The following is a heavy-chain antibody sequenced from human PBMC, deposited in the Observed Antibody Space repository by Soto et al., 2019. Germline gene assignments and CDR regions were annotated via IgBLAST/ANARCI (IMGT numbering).Heavy chain of an antibody. Sequence: TLSLTCTVSGGSISSGGYYWSWIRQHPGKGLEWIGYIYYSGSTYYNPSLKSRVTISVDTSKNQFSLKLSSVTAADTAVYYCARDHRYSLTTGYYYYGMDVWGQGTTVTVSS. D-gene: IGHD3-9*01. V-gene: IGHV4-31*03. CDR2: IYYSGST. J-gene: IGHJ6*02. CDR3: ARDHRYSLTTGYYYYGMDV. CDR1: GGSISSGGYY.